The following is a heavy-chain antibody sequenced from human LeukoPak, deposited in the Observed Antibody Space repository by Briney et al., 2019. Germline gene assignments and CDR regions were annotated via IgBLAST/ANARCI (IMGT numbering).Heavy chain of an antibody. D-gene: IGHD6-13*01. V-gene: IGHV1-18*01. J-gene: IGHJ6*03. CDR2: ISAYNGNT. Sequence: ASVKVSCKASGYTFTSYGISWVRQAPGQGLEWMGWISAYNGNTNYAQKLQGRVTMTTDTSTSTAYMELRSLRSDDTAVYYCAREKAAEGYYYYYMDVWGKGTTVTISS. CDR3: AREKAAEGYYYYYMDV. CDR1: GYTFTSYG.